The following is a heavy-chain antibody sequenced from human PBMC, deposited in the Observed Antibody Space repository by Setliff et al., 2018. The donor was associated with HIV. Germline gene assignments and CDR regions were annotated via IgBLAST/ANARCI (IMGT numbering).Heavy chain of an antibody. CDR2: IIPIVDMP. CDR1: GDSGDTFNKFA. J-gene: IGHJ4*02. CDR3: ATATGYHDSGSLQN. V-gene: IGHV1-69*10. D-gene: IGHD3-10*01. Sequence: GASVKVSCKASGDSGDTFNKFAITWVRQAPGQGLEWVGGIIPIVDMPNYAQKFQGKVTITADKSTNTAYLELSSLRSEDTAVYYCATATGYHDSGSLQNWGQGTLVTVSS.